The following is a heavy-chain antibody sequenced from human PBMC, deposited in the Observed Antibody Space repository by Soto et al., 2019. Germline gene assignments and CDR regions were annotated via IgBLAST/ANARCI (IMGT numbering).Heavy chain of an antibody. CDR1: GYIFTSYY. CDR3: ARGPATAPDAY. V-gene: IGHV1-46*01. J-gene: IGHJ4*02. D-gene: IGHD2-2*01. Sequence: ASVKVSCKTSGYIFTSYYIHWVRQAPGQGLEWMGIINPSGGTTTYAQKFQGRVTTTRDTSTSTVYMELSSLRSEDTAVYYCARGPATAPDAYWGQGTRVTVSS. CDR2: INPSGGTT.